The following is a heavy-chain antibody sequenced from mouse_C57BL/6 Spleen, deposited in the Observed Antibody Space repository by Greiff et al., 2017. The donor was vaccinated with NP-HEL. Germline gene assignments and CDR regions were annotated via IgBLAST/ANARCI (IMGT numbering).Heavy chain of an antibody. CDR1: GYTFTSYW. CDR2: IYPGSGST. J-gene: IGHJ2*01. Sequence: VQLQQPGAELVKPGASVKMSCKASGYTFTSYWITWVKQRPGQGLEWIGDIYPGSGSTNYNEKFKSKATLTVDTSSSTAYMQLSSLTSEDSAVYYCARERRPEYYFDYWGQGTTLTVSS. CDR3: ARERRPEYYFDY. V-gene: IGHV1-55*01.